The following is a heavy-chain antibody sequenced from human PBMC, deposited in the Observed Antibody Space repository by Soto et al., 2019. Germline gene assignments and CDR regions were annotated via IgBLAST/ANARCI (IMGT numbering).Heavy chain of an antibody. CDR2: IYYSGST. CDR3: ARGLSGSYFDY. V-gene: IGHV4-59*01. CDR1: GGSISSYY. D-gene: IGHD3-10*01. J-gene: IGHJ4*02. Sequence: PSETLSLTCTVSGGSISSYYWSWIRQPPGKGLEWIGYIYYSGSTNYNPSLKSRVTISVDTSKNQFSLKLSSVTAADTAVYYCARGLSGSYFDYWGQGTLVIVSS.